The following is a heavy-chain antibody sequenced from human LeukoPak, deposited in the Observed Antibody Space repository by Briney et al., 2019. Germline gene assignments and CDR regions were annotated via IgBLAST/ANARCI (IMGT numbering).Heavy chain of an antibody. CDR1: GYTFTSYD. Sequence: ASVKVSCKASGYTFTSYDINWVRQATGQGLEWMGWMNPNSGNTGYAQKFQGRVTMTRNTSISTAYMELSSLRSEHTAVYYCAIGQQLVRGAFDIWGQGTMVTVSS. J-gene: IGHJ3*02. CDR2: MNPNSGNT. V-gene: IGHV1-8*01. CDR3: AIGQQLVRGAFDI. D-gene: IGHD6-13*01.